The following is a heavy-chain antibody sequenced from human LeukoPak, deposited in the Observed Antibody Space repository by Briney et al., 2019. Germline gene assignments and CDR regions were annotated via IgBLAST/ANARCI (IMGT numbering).Heavy chain of an antibody. Sequence: GGSLRLSCAASGFTFSSYAMSWVRQAPGKGLEWVSAISSSGGNTCYADSVKGRFTISRDNSKNTLYLQMNSLRAEDTAVYYCAKGGSDYDDHGYSFDYWGQGALVTVSS. V-gene: IGHV3-23*01. CDR3: AKGGSDYDDHGYSFDY. D-gene: IGHD1-26*01. CDR2: ISSSGGNT. CDR1: GFTFSSYA. J-gene: IGHJ4*02.